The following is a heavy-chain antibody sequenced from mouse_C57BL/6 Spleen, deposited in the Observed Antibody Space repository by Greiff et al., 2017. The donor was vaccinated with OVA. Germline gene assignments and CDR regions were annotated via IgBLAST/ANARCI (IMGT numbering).Heavy chain of an antibody. J-gene: IGHJ3*01. CDR1: GFTFSDYY. Sequence: EVQLQQSGGGLVQPGGSLTLSCAASGFTFSDYYMYWVRQTPEQRLEWVAYISNGGGSTYYPDTVKGRFTISRDNAKNTLYLQLSRLKSEDTAMYYCARRGAYYSNLGWFAYWGQGTLVTVSA. D-gene: IGHD2-5*01. CDR2: ISNGGGST. CDR3: ARRGAYYSNLGWFAY. V-gene: IGHV5-12*01.